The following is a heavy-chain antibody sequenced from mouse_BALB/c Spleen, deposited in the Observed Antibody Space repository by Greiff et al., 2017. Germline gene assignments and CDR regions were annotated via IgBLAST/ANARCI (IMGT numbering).Heavy chain of an antibody. Sequence: EVQGVESGGGLVKPGGSLKLSCAASGFTFSDYYMYWVRQTPEKRLEWVATISDGGSYTYYPDSVKGRFTISRDNAKNNLYLQMSSLKSEDTAMYYCARGDYEAWFAYWGQGTLVTVSA. D-gene: IGHD2-4*01. CDR2: ISDGGSYT. CDR3: ARGDYEAWFAY. CDR1: GFTFSDYY. V-gene: IGHV5-4*02. J-gene: IGHJ3*01.